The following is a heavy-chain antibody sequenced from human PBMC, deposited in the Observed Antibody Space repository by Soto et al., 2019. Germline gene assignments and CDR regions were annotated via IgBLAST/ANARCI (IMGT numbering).Heavy chain of an antibody. CDR2: IYYSGST. CDR3: ARETGNHLYYYYGMDV. Sequence: NPSETLSLTCTVSGGSISSYYWSWIRQPPGKGLEWIGYIYYSGSTNYNPSLKSRVTISVDTSKNQFSLKLSSVTAADTAVYYCARETGNHLYYYYGMDVWGQGTTVTVSS. V-gene: IGHV4-59*01. J-gene: IGHJ6*02. CDR1: GGSISSYY.